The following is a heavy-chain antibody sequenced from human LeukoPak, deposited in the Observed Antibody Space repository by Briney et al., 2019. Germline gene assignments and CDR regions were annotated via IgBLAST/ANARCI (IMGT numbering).Heavy chain of an antibody. Sequence: GGSLRLSCAASGFTFSGSTIHWVRQASGKGLEWVGRIGTKAVNYATTYTESVKGRFTISRDDSKNTAYLQMNSLKTEDTAVYFCSGGGPRGTYFIDNWGQGTLMSVSS. CDR3: SGGGPRGTYFIDN. J-gene: IGHJ4*02. D-gene: IGHD1-26*01. CDR2: IGTKAVNYAT. V-gene: IGHV3-73*01. CDR1: GFTFSGST.